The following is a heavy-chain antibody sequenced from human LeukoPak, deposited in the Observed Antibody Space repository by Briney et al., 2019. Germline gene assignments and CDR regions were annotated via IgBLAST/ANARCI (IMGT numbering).Heavy chain of an antibody. J-gene: IGHJ5*02. V-gene: IGHV5-51*01. Sequence: GESLKISCKSSGYSFTSYWIGWVRQMPGKGLEWMGIIYPGDSDTRYSPSFEGQVTISADKSISTAYLQWRSLKASDTAMYYCARDSYDSSGFYPGSKWFDPWGQGTLVTVSS. D-gene: IGHD3-22*01. CDR1: GYSFTSYW. CDR2: IYPGDSDT. CDR3: ARDSYDSSGFYPGSKWFDP.